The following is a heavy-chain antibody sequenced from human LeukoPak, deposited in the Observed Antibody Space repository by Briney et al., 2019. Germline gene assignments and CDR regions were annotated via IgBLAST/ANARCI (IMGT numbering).Heavy chain of an antibody. CDR2: IYSGGST. D-gene: IGHD4-17*01. J-gene: IGHJ4*02. V-gene: IGHV3-66*01. CDR3: ARDGADYDDADY. Sequence: GGSLRLSCAASGFTVSSNYMSWVRQAPGKGLEWVSVIYSGGSTYYADSVKGRFTISRDNSKNTLYLQMNSLRAEDTAVYYCARDGADYDDADYWGQGTLVTVSS. CDR1: GFTVSSNY.